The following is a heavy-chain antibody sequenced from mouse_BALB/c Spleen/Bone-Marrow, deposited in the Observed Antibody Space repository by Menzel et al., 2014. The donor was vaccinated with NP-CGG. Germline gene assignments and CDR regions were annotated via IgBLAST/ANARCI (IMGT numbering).Heavy chain of an antibody. V-gene: IGHV5-6-3*01. CDR1: GFTFSSYG. Sequence: DVQLQESGAGLVQPGGSLNLSCAASGFTFSSYGMSWVRQTPDKRLELVATINSNGGSSYYPDSVKVLCTIPRDNSKNPQFLQMSSLKSEDTAMYYCASVWYFDYWGQGPRLTVSS. J-gene: IGHJ2*03. CDR3: ASVWYFDY. CDR2: INSNGGSS.